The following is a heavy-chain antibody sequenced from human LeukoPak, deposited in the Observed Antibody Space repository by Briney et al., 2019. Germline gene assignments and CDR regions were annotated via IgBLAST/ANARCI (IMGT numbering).Heavy chain of an antibody. CDR2: IYYSGST. D-gene: IGHD3-10*01. CDR1: GGSISSSSYY. V-gene: IGHV4-39*01. CDR3: ARGVVRDNYYYYYYMDV. J-gene: IGHJ6*03. Sequence: PSETLSLTCTVSGGSISSSSYYWGWIRQPPVKGLEWIGSIYYSGSTYYNPSLKSRVTISVDTSKNQFSLKLSSVTAADTAVYYCARGVVRDNYYYYYYMDVWGKGTTVTVSS.